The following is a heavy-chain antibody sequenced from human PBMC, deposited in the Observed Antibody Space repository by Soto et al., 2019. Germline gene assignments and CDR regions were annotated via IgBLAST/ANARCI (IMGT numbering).Heavy chain of an antibody. J-gene: IGHJ6*02. CDR1: GGSISSGDYY. CDR2: IYYSGST. CDR3: ARERIRKSSSWYYYYYYGMDV. D-gene: IGHD6-13*01. Sequence: PSATLTLTCTVSGGSISSGDYYWSWIRQHPGKGLEWIGYIYYSGSTYYNPSLKSRVTISVDTSKNQFSLKLSSVTAADTAVYYCARERIRKSSSWYYYYYYGMDVWGQGTTVTVSS. V-gene: IGHV4-31*03.